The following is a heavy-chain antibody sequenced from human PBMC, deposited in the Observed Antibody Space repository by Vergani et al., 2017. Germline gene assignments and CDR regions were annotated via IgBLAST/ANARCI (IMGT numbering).Heavy chain of an antibody. CDR2: ITGGGGST. CDR3: ARLSYDTTPYLQGGYDC. J-gene: IGHJ4*02. V-gene: IGHV3-23*01. Sequence: EVQLLESGGGLVQPGGSLRLSCAASRFTFSNYDMSWVRQAPGKGLEWVSAITGGGGSTYYADSVKGLFTLSRDKSKNMLYIQMNSLRAEDTAVYYCARLSYDTTPYLQGGYDCLGQGTLVSVSS. D-gene: IGHD3-22*01. CDR1: RFTFSNYD.